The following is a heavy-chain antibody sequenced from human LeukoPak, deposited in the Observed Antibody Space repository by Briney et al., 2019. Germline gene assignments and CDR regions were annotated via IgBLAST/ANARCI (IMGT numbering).Heavy chain of an antibody. J-gene: IGHJ3*02. CDR2: IHYSGST. V-gene: IGHV4-59*08. D-gene: IGHD6-19*01. CDR1: GGSISSDY. CDR3: ARVRRVGWYHDAFDI. Sequence: SETLSLTCTVSGGSISSDYWSWIRQPPGKGLEWIGYIHYSGSTNYNPSLKSRVTISVDTSKNQFSLKLSSVTAADTAVYYCARVRRVGWYHDAFDIWGQGTMVTVSS.